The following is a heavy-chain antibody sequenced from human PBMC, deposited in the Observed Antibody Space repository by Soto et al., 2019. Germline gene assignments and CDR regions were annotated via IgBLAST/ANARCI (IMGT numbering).Heavy chain of an antibody. V-gene: IGHV6-1*01. CDR3: AREPRDWYSGYDSYYYGMDV. Sequence: PSQTLSLPCAISGDSVSSNSAAWNWIRQSPSRGLEWLGRTYYRSKWYNDYAVSVKSRITINPDTSKNQFSLQLNSVTPEDTAVYYCAREPRDWYSGYDSYYYGMDVWGQGTTVTVSS. J-gene: IGHJ6*02. CDR1: GDSVSSNSAA. CDR2: TYYRSKWYN. D-gene: IGHD5-12*01.